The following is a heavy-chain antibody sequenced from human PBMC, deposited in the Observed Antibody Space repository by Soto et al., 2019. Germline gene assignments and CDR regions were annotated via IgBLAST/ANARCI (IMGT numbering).Heavy chain of an antibody. Sequence: PGGSLRLSCAASGFTFSSHGMHWVRQAPGKGLEWVAVISNDGSYKYYADSAKGRFTISRDNSKNTLYLQMNSLRAEDTAVYYCAKEWPYYDFWSTYLHYYYGMDVWGQGTTVTVSS. V-gene: IGHV3-30*18. CDR3: AKEWPYYDFWSTYLHYYYGMDV. CDR1: GFTFSSHG. CDR2: ISNDGSYK. D-gene: IGHD3-3*01. J-gene: IGHJ6*02.